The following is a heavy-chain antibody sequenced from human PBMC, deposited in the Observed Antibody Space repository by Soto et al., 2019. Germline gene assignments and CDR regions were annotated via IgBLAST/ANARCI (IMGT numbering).Heavy chain of an antibody. CDR1: GFTFSSYG. D-gene: IGHD6-6*01. Sequence: GGSLRLSCAASGFTFSSYGMSWVRQAPGKGLEWVAAIKNDGSGKYYVDSVKGRFTISRDNSKNSLYLQMNSLSAEDQAVYYCARDTLRGGLAAPENYYYYGMDVWGQGTTVTVSS. CDR2: IKNDGSGK. CDR3: ARDTLRGGLAAPENYYYYGMDV. V-gene: IGHV3-7*01. J-gene: IGHJ6*02.